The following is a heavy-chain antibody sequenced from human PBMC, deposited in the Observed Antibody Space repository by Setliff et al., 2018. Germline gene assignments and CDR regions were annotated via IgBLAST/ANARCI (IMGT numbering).Heavy chain of an antibody. Sequence: ASVKVSCKASGYSFSSNAFHWVRQAPGQTLEWMGWIHAGSSNTLYSQRFQDRITISRDTSATTVHMELSSLRSDDTAVYYCARDAGWNYALYYYYGMDVWGQGTTVTV. J-gene: IGHJ6*02. CDR3: ARDAGWNYALYYYYGMDV. V-gene: IGHV1-3*01. CDR2: IHAGSSNT. D-gene: IGHD1-7*01. CDR1: GYSFSSNA.